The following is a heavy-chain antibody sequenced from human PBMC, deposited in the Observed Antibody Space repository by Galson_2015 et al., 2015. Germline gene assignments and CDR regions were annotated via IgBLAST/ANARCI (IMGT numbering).Heavy chain of an antibody. Sequence: SLRLSCAASGFTFSSYAMHWVRQAPGKGLEWVAVISYDGSNKYYADSVKGRFTISRDNSKNTLYVQMNSLRAEDTAVYYCARGRGWETLRKSPFDYWGQGTRVTVSS. J-gene: IGHJ4*02. V-gene: IGHV3-30-3*01. CDR3: ARGRGWETLRKSPFDY. CDR2: ISYDGSNK. D-gene: IGHD1-26*01. CDR1: GFTFSSYA.